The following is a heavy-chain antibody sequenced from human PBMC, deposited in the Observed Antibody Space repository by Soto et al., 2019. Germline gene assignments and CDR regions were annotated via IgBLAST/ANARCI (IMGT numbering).Heavy chain of an antibody. Sequence: QVQLVESGGGVVQPGRSLRLSCAASGFTFSSYGMHWVRQAPGKGLEWVAVIWYDGSNKYYADSVKGRFTISRDNSKNTLYLQMNSLRAEDTAVYYCARDYGSGSYYTDYWGQGTLVIVSS. D-gene: IGHD3-10*01. CDR1: GFTFSSYG. V-gene: IGHV3-33*01. J-gene: IGHJ4*02. CDR2: IWYDGSNK. CDR3: ARDYGSGSYYTDY.